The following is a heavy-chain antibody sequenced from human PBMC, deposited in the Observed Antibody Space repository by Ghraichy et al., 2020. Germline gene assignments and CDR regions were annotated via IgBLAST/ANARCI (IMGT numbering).Heavy chain of an antibody. Sequence: SETLSLTCAVSGYSISSGYYWGWIRQPPGKGLEWLGSMYHSGSTYHNPSLKSRVTISVDTSKNQFSLKLSSVTAADTAVYYCARGSRYFDWSYDYWGQGTLVTVSS. CDR2: MYHSGST. V-gene: IGHV4-38-2*01. D-gene: IGHD3-9*01. CDR3: ARGSRYFDWSYDY. J-gene: IGHJ4*02. CDR1: GYSISSGYY.